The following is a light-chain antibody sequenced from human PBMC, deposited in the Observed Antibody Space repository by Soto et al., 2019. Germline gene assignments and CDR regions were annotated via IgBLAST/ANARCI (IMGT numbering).Light chain of an antibody. Sequence: QSALTQPASVSGSPGQSITISCTGTSSDVGGYNYVSWYQQHPGKAPKLMIYEVSNRPSGVSNRFSGSKSGNTASLTISGLQAEDEADSYCSSYTSSSTAVFGGVTKHTVL. V-gene: IGLV2-14*01. J-gene: IGLJ2*01. CDR2: EVS. CDR1: SSDVGGYNY. CDR3: SSYTSSSTAV.